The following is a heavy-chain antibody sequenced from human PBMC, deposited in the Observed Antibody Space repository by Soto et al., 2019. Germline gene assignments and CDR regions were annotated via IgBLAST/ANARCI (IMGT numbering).Heavy chain of an antibody. CDR3: ASRHSSPYFDY. J-gene: IGHJ4*02. CDR1: GGSISSGDYY. Sequence: QVQLQESGPGLVKPSQTLSLTCTVSGGSISSGDYYWSWIRQPPGKGLEWIGNIYYSGSTYYNPSLKSRVTISVDTSKTPFSLKLSSVTAAATAVYYCASRHSSPYFDYWGQGTLVTVSS. V-gene: IGHV4-30-4*01. D-gene: IGHD6-13*01. CDR2: IYYSGST.